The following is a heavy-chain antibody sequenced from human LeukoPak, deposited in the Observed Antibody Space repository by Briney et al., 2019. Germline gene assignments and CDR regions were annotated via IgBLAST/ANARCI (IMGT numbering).Heavy chain of an antibody. CDR3: ARDLRVPAALNLFDY. CDR2: INPNSGGT. V-gene: IGHV1-2*02. J-gene: IGHJ4*02. D-gene: IGHD2-2*01. CDR1: GCTFTGYY. Sequence: ASVKVSCKASGCTFTGYYMHWVRQAPGQGLEWMGWINPNSGGTNYAQKFQGRVTMTRDTSISTAYMELSRLRSDDTAVYYCARDLRVPAALNLFDYWGQGTLVTVSS.